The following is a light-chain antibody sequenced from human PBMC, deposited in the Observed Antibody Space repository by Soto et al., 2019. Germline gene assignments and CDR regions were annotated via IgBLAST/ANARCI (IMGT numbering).Light chain of an antibody. CDR2: YDD. Sequence: QSVLTQPPSVSEAPRQRVTISCSGSSSNIGNNAVNWYQHLPGKAPKLLIYYDDLLPSGVSDRFSGSKSGTSAPLAISGLQSEDEADYYCAAWDDSLNGEVFGGGTQLTVL. V-gene: IGLV1-36*01. J-gene: IGLJ3*02. CDR1: SSNIGNNA. CDR3: AAWDDSLNGEV.